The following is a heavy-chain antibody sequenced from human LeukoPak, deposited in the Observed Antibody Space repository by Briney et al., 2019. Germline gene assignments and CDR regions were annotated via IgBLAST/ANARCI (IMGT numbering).Heavy chain of an antibody. D-gene: IGHD6-13*01. CDR3: ARDLADSSSWHPPYYYYYYMDV. CDR2: TYYRSKWYN. J-gene: IGHJ6*03. CDR1: GDSVSSNSAA. V-gene: IGHV6-1*01. Sequence: SQTLSLTCAISGDSVSSNSAAWNWIWQSPSRGLEWLGRTYYRSKWYNDYAVSVKSRITINPDTSKNQFSLQLNSVTPEDTAVYYCARDLADSSSWHPPYYYYYYMDVWGKGTTGTVSS.